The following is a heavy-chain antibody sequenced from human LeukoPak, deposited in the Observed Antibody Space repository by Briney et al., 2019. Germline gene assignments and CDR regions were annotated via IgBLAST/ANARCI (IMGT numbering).Heavy chain of an antibody. CDR2: INHSGST. J-gene: IGHJ4*02. V-gene: IGHV4-34*01. Sequence: TSETLSLTCAVYGGSFSGYYWSWIRQPPGKGLEWIGEINHSGSTNYNPSLKSRVTISVDTSKNQFSLKLSSVTAADTAVYYCARARYSYALGYFDYWGQGTLVTVSS. CDR1: GGSFSGYY. D-gene: IGHD5-18*01. CDR3: ARARYSYALGYFDY.